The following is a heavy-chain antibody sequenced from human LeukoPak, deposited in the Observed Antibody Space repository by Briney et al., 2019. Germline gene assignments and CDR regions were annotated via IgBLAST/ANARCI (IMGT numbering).Heavy chain of an antibody. CDR3: ARTYYDFWSGPKTFDY. CDR1: GYSISSGYY. V-gene: IGHV4-38-2*01. J-gene: IGHJ4*02. D-gene: IGHD3-3*01. Sequence: PSETLSLTCAVSGYSISSGYYWGWIRQPPGKGLEWIESIYHSGSTYYNPSLKSRVTISVDTSKNQFSLKLSSVTAADTAVYYCARTYYDFWSGPKTFDYWGQGTLVTVSS. CDR2: IYHSGST.